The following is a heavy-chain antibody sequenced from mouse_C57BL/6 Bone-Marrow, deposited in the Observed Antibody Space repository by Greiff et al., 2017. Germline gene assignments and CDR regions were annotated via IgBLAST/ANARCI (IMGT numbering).Heavy chain of an antibody. D-gene: IGHD1-1*01. CDR3: ARGASYYGRERFAY. J-gene: IGHJ3*01. Sequence: VQLKQSGPELVKPGASVKISCKASGYSFTGYYMNWVKQSPEKSLEWIGEINPSTGGTTYNQKFKAKATLTVDKSSSTAYMQLKSLTSEDSAVYYCARGASYYGRERFAYWGQGTLVTGSA. CDR2: INPSTGGT. V-gene: IGHV1-42*01. CDR1: GYSFTGYY.